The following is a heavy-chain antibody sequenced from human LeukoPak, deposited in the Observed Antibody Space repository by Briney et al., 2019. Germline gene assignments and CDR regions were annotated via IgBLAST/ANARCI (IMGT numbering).Heavy chain of an antibody. J-gene: IGHJ4*02. CDR2: INHSGST. D-gene: IGHD5-18*01. CDR3: ASLRETWIRRHSVDY. Sequence: PSETLSLTCAVYGGSFSGYYWSWIRQPPGKGLEWIGEINHSGSTNYNPSLKSRVTISVDTSKNQFSLKLSSVTAADTAVYYCASLRETWIRRHSVDYWGQGTLVTVSS. CDR1: GGSFSGYY. V-gene: IGHV4-34*01.